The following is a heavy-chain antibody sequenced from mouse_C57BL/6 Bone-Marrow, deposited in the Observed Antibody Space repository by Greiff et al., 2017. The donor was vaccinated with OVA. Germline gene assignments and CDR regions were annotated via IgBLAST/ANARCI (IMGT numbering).Heavy chain of an antibody. CDR2: IDPSDSYT. V-gene: IGHV1-50*01. D-gene: IGHD2-1*01. CDR1: GYTFTSYW. Sequence: VQLQESGAELVKPGASVKLSCKASGYTFTSYWMQWVKQRPGQGLEWIGEIDPSDSYTNYNQQSKGKATLTVDTSSSTAYMQLSSLTSEDTAVYYCARRPERENSAYGNYERWYYEGWGTGTTVTVST. J-gene: IGHJ1*03. CDR3: ARRPERENSAYGNYERWYYEG.